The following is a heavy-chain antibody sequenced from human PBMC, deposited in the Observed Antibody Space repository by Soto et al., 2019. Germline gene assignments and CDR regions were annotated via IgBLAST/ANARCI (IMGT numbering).Heavy chain of an antibody. CDR3: ARESGIAAAGSGRKWYFDY. CDR1: CGSVNSGSYY. V-gene: IGHV4-61*01. J-gene: IGHJ4*02. D-gene: IGHD6-13*01. CDR2: IYYSGST. Sequence: SETLSLTCTVSCGSVNSGSYYWSWIRQPPGKGLEWIGYIYYSGSTNYNPSLKSRVTISVDTSKNQFSLKLSSVTAADTAVYYCARESGIAAAGSGRKWYFDYWGQGTLVTVSS.